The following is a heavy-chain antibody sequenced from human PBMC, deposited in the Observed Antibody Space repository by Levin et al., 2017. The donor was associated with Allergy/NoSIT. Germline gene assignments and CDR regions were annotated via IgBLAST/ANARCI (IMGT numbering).Heavy chain of an antibody. D-gene: IGHD2-8*02. Sequence: SVKVSCKASGGTFSSYAISWVRQAPGQGLEWMGGIIPIFGTANYAQKFQGRVTITADESTSTAYMELSSLRSEDTAVYYCARDGPRSNSGYCTGGVCHPYYFDYWGQGTLVTVSS. V-gene: IGHV1-69*13. J-gene: IGHJ4*02. CDR1: GGTFSSYA. CDR2: IIPIFGTA. CDR3: ARDGPRSNSGYCTGGVCHPYYFDY.